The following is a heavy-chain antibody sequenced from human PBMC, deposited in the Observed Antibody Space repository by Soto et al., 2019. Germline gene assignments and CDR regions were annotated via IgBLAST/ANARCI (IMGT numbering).Heavy chain of an antibody. D-gene: IGHD3-22*01. CDR1: GGTFRSSA. CDR2: IIPIFGTA. J-gene: IGHJ4*02. V-gene: IGHV1-69*01. CDR3: ARGPYNYYESSGYYNY. Sequence: QVQLVQSGAEVKKPGSSVKVSCKASGGTFRSSAISWVRQAPGQGLEWKGGIIPIFGTATYALKFQGRVTITADESTSTAYMELSSLRSEDTAVDYCARGPYNYYESSGYYNYWGQGTLVTVSS.